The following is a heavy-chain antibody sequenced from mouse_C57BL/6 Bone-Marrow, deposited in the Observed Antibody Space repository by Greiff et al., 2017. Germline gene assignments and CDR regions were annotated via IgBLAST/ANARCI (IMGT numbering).Heavy chain of an antibody. D-gene: IGHD1-1*01. CDR3: ARGGRITTVRTWYFDG. V-gene: IGHV3-6*01. CDR1: GYSITSGYY. J-gene: IGHJ1*03. Sequence: ESGPGLVKPSPSLSLTCSVTGYSITSGYYWNWIRQFPGNKLEWMGYISYDGSNNYNPSLKNRNSITRDTSKNQFFLKLNSVTTEDTATYDCARGGRITTVRTWYFDGWGTGTTVTVAS. CDR2: ISYDGSN.